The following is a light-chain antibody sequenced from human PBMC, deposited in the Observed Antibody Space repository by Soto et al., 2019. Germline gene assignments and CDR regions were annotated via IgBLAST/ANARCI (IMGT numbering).Light chain of an antibody. J-gene: IGKJ4*01. V-gene: IGKV3-20*01. CDR1: QTVSKKY. Sequence: IGLSQSSGPLSLSPGERATLSCKASQTVSKKYLAWFQQNSGQAPRLLISGAFNRATRFSDRFIGSGTGTDFTLLISRLETENFTVYYWLHYASATLTLGGGTKVDIK. CDR2: GAF. CDR3: LHYASATLT.